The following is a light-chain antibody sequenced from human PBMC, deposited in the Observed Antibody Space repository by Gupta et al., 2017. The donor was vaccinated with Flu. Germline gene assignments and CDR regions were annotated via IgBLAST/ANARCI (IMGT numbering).Light chain of an antibody. CDR2: GAS. Sequence: EIVLTQSPGTLSLSPGERATLSCRASQSVSSSYLAWYQQKPGQAPRLLIYGASSRATGIPDRFSGSGSGTDFTLTISRLEPEDFAVYYCQHEGSSIFTFGHGTKVDIK. J-gene: IGKJ3*01. CDR1: QSVSSSY. CDR3: QHEGSSIFT. V-gene: IGKV3-20*01.